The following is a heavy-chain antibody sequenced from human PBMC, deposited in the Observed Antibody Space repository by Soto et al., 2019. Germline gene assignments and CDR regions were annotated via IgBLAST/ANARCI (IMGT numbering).Heavy chain of an antibody. CDR1: GGTFSSHS. CDR2: IIPIFGPA. Sequence: SVKVSCKSSGGTFSSHSINWVRQAPGQGLEWMGGIIPIFGPANFAKKFQGRVTITADESTTTAYMELSSLTSEDTAVYYCATGSFTSTGGRIGYHYNAMDVWGQGTT. J-gene: IGHJ6*02. V-gene: IGHV1-69*13. D-gene: IGHD1-1*01. CDR3: ATGSFTSTGGRIGYHYNAMDV.